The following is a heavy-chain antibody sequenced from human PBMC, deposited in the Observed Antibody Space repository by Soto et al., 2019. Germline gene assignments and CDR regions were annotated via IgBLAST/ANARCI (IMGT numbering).Heavy chain of an antibody. CDR3: ARDGLYSSGWYGLLGP. D-gene: IGHD6-19*01. V-gene: IGHV6-1*01. CDR2: TYYRSKWYN. J-gene: IGHJ5*02. CDR1: GDSVSSNSAP. Sequence: SQPLSLTCAISGDSVSSNSAPWNWIRPSPSRGLEWLGRTYYRSKWYNDYAVSVKSRITINPNPSKNHFALHMKPVTPEHMAVYYCARDGLYSSGWYGLLGPLGQGTLVTVSS.